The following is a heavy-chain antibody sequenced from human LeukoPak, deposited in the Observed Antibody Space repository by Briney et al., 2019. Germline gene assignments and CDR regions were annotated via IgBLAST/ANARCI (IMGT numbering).Heavy chain of an antibody. J-gene: IGHJ4*02. D-gene: IGHD6-6*01. CDR2: IYPDDSDT. CDR3: ARERSSQGYFDF. Sequence: GGPLQISCQGSGYTFTSYWIGWVRQMPGKGLEWMGIIYPDDSDTRYSPSFQGQVTISADKSISTAYLQWSSLKASDTAMYYCARERSSQGYFDFWGQGTLVTVSS. CDR1: GYTFTSYW. V-gene: IGHV5-51*01.